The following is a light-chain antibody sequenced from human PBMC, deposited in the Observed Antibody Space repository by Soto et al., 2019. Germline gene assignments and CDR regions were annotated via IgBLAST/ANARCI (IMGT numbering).Light chain of an antibody. Sequence: EIVLTQSPATLSLSPGERATLSCRASQSVSRYLAWYQKKPGQAPRLLIYDASNRDTGIPARFSGSGSGTDFTLTISSLEPEDFAVYYCQQRKLPQYPFGQGTRLEIK. CDR2: DAS. V-gene: IGKV3-11*01. J-gene: IGKJ2*01. CDR3: QQRKLPQYP. CDR1: QSVSRY.